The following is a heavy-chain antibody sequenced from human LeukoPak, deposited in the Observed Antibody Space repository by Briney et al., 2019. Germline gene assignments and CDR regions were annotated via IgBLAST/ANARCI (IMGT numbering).Heavy chain of an antibody. V-gene: IGHV3-21*01. J-gene: IGHJ6*02. CDR3: ARDLLEGPDAFFTWAHNYYYYYGMDV. CDR1: GFTFSSYS. CDR2: ISSSSSYI. Sequence: PGGSLRLSCAASGFTFSSYSMNWVRQAPGKGLEWVSSISSSSSYIYYADSVKGRITISRDNAKNSLYLQMNSLRAEDTAVYYCARDLLEGPDAFFTWAHNYYYYYGMDVWGQGTTVTVSS. D-gene: IGHD1-1*01.